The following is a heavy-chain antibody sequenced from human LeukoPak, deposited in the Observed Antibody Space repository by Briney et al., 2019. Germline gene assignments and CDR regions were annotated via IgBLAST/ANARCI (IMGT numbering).Heavy chain of an antibody. CDR1: GGSFSGYY. D-gene: IGHD4/OR15-4a*01. CDR2: INHSGST. Sequence: SETLSLTCAVYGGSFSGYYWSWIRQPPGKGLEWIGEINHSGSTNYNPSLKSRVTISVDTSKNHFSLNLSSVTAADTAVYYCAKERANFGVAFDIWGQGTMVVVSS. CDR3: AKERANFGVAFDI. J-gene: IGHJ3*02. V-gene: IGHV4-34*01.